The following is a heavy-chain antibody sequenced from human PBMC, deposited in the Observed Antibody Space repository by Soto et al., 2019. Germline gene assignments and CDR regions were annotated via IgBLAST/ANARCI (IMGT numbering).Heavy chain of an antibody. Sequence: QVQLVESGGGVVQPGRSLRLSCAASGFTFSSYGMHWVRQAPGKGLEWVAVISYDGSNKYYADSVKGGFTISRDNSKNTLYLQMNSLRAEDTAVYYCAKGGVDTAMASDYWGQGTLVTVSS. CDR1: GFTFSSYG. D-gene: IGHD5-18*01. V-gene: IGHV3-30*18. J-gene: IGHJ4*02. CDR2: ISYDGSNK. CDR3: AKGGVDTAMASDY.